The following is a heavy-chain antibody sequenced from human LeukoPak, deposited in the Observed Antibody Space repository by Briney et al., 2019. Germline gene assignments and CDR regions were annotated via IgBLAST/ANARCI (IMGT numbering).Heavy chain of an antibody. CDR1: GGSISSGDYY. CDR2: IYYSGST. CDR3: AREKFGAGYSYGYYYYGMDV. Sequence: PSETLSLTCTVSGGSISSGDYYWSWIRQPPGKGLERIGPIYYSGSTYYNPSLKSRVTISVDTSKNQFSLKLSSVTAADTAVYYCAREKFGAGYSYGYYYYGMDVWGQGTTVTVFS. J-gene: IGHJ6*02. V-gene: IGHV4-30-4*01. D-gene: IGHD5-18*01.